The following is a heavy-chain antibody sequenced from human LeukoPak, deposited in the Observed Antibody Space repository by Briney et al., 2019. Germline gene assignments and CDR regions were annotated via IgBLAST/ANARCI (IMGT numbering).Heavy chain of an antibody. CDR1: GFTLSSYG. Sequence: GGSLRLSCAASGFTLSSYGMHWVRQAPGKGLEWVAVIWYDGSNKDYADSVKGRFTISRDNSKNTLYLQMNSLRAEDTAVYYCAKDRWELPFNYWGQGTLVTVSS. CDR3: AKDRWELPFNY. D-gene: IGHD1-26*01. CDR2: IWYDGSNK. J-gene: IGHJ4*02. V-gene: IGHV3-33*06.